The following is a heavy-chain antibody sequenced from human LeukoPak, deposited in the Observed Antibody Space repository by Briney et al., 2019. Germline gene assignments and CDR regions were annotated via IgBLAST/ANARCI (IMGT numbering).Heavy chain of an antibody. J-gene: IGHJ4*02. CDR3: ARDGDGSGSYYNAYFFDY. CDR1: GGSISSSNW. CDR2: IYHSGST. D-gene: IGHD3-10*01. Sequence: SETLSLTCAVSGGSISSSNWWSWVRPPPGKGLEWIGEIYHSGSTNYNPSLKSRVTISVDESKNQFSLKLSSVTAADTAVYYCARDGDGSGSYYNAYFFDYWGQGTLVTVSS. V-gene: IGHV4-4*02.